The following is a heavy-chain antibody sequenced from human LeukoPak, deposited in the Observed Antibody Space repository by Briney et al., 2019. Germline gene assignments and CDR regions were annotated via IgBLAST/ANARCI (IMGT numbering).Heavy chain of an antibody. Sequence: GASVKVSCKASGYTFTGYYMHWVRQAPGQGLEWMGRIIPILGIANYAQKFQGRVTITADKSTSTAYMELSSLRSEDTAVYYCARDPPFDDSSGYYYIMHYWGQGTLVTVSS. J-gene: IGHJ4*02. CDR2: IIPILGIA. CDR3: ARDPPFDDSSGYYYIMHY. V-gene: IGHV1-69*04. D-gene: IGHD3-22*01. CDR1: GYTFTGYY.